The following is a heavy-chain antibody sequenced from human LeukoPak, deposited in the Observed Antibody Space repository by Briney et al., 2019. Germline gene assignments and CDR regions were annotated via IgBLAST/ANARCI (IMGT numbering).Heavy chain of an antibody. Sequence: ASVKVSCKASGYSFTNYGISWVRQAPGQGLEWMGWISTYNANTNYAQKFQDRVTMTTDTPTSTAYMELRSLRGDDTAVYYCARSSTSRSNLNYWGQGTLVTVSS. CDR3: ARSSTSRSNLNY. CDR1: GYSFTNYG. V-gene: IGHV1-18*01. J-gene: IGHJ4*02. D-gene: IGHD1-26*01. CDR2: ISTYNANT.